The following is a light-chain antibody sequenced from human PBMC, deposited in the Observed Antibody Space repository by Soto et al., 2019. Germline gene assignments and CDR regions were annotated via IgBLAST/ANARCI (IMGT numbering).Light chain of an antibody. CDR2: TAS. Sequence: DIQMTQSPSSLSASVGDRVTITCRASQSMSTYLNWYQQKPGKAPKLLIYTASSLQSGVPSRFSGSGSGTDFTLTISSLQLEDLATYYCQQSYSTPLTFGGGTKVEIK. J-gene: IGKJ4*01. V-gene: IGKV1-39*01. CDR1: QSMSTY. CDR3: QQSYSTPLT.